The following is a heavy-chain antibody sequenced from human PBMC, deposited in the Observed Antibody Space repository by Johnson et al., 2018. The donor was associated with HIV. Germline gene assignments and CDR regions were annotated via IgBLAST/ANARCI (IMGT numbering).Heavy chain of an antibody. CDR2: IISNGGST. D-gene: IGHD3-16*01. Sequence: VQLVESGGGLVQPGGSLRLSCAASGFTFSTYAMHWVRQAPGKGLEYVSAIISNGGSTYYANSVKGRFTISRDNSKNTLYLQMGSLRAEDMAVYYCARAGLTYTLDAFDIWGQGTMVTVSS. CDR1: GFTFSTYA. CDR3: ARAGLTYTLDAFDI. V-gene: IGHV3-64*01. J-gene: IGHJ3*02.